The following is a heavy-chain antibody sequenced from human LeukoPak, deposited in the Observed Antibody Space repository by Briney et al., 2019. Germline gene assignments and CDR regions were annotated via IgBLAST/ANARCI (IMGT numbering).Heavy chain of an antibody. Sequence: ASVKVSCKASGYTFTGYYMHWVRQAPGQGLEWMGWISAYNGSTNYAQKLQGRVTMTTDTSTSTAYMELRSLRSDDTAVYYCARDLDILTGFFDYWGQGTLVTVSS. CDR3: ARDLDILTGFFDY. J-gene: IGHJ4*02. V-gene: IGHV1-18*04. D-gene: IGHD3-9*01. CDR2: ISAYNGST. CDR1: GYTFTGYY.